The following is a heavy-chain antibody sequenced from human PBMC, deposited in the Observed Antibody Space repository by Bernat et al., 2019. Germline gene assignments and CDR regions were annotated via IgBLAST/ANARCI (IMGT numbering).Heavy chain of an antibody. CDR2: IRYDGSKK. D-gene: IGHD6-19*01. CDR3: AKSVYSGDHYGMDV. Sequence: QVHLVESGGGVVQPGGSLRLSCAASGFTFSSFGMHWVRQAPGKGLEWVAVIRYDGSKKYYADSVKGQVTISRDNSKNMLYLQMNSLRAEDTAVYYCAKSVYSGDHYGMDVWGQGTTVTVSS. V-gene: IGHV3-30*02. J-gene: IGHJ6*02. CDR1: GFTFSSFG.